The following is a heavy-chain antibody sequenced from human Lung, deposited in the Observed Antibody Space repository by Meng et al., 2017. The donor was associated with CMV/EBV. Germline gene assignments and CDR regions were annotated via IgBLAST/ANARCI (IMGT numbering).Heavy chain of an antibody. CDR1: GGTFSSYA. J-gene: IGHJ6*02. Sequence: SXXVSXKASGGTFSSYAISWVRQAPGQGLEWMGGIIPIFGTANYAQKFQGRVTITTDESTSTAYMELSSLRSEDTAVYYCARAVDYYYYYGRDVGGQGTXVTVSS. V-gene: IGHV1-69*05. CDR3: ARAVDYYYYYGRDV. CDR2: IIPIFGTA.